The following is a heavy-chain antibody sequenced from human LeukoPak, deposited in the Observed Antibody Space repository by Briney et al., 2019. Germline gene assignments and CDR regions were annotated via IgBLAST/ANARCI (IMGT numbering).Heavy chain of an antibody. Sequence: GGSLRLSCAASGFSFSSYEMNWVRQAPGKGLEGISYISASGTLTHYADSVEGRFTISRDNAKNSLYLQMNSLRGEDTAVYYCARDGTPIYSSGWVYMDVWGKGTTVTISS. CDR2: ISASGTLT. J-gene: IGHJ6*04. D-gene: IGHD6-25*01. CDR3: ARDGTPIYSSGWVYMDV. CDR1: GFSFSSYE. V-gene: IGHV3-48*03.